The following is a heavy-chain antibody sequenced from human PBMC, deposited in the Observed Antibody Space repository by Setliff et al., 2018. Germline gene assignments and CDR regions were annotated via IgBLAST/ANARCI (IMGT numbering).Heavy chain of an antibody. J-gene: IGHJ4*02. D-gene: IGHD3-10*01. CDR2: VNDSGSA. CDR1: GGSFSGYF. Sequence: SETLSLTCDVFGGSFSGYFWAWIRQSPGKGLEWIGDVNDSGSANYKPSLKSRLTISRDTSKNQLSLNLSSVTAADTAVYYCARGRYYGSGSISLWGQGTLVTVSS. V-gene: IGHV4-34*01. CDR3: ARGRYYGSGSISL.